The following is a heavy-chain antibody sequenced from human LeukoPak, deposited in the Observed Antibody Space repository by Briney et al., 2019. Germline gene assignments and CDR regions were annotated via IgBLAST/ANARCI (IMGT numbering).Heavy chain of an antibody. D-gene: IGHD3-22*01. CDR1: GFTFDDYV. CDR2: ISWDGGST. J-gene: IGHJ4*02. Sequence: GGSLRLSCTASGFTFDDYVMHWVRQTPGKGLEWVSLISWDGGSTYYADSVKGRFTMSRDNSKNSLYLQMNSLRTEDTASYYCAKDTHTSGYYRFFDYWGQGTLVTVSS. V-gene: IGHV3-43*02. CDR3: AKDTHTSGYYRFFDY.